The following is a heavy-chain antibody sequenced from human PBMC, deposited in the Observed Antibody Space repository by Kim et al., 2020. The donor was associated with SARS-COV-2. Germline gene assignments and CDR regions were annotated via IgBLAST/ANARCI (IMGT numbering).Heavy chain of an antibody. D-gene: IGHD3-22*01. CDR2: IAYDGSNK. Sequence: GGSLRLSCAASGFTFSSYGMHWVRQAPGKGLEWVAAIAYDGSNKYYADSVKGRFTISRDNPKNTLYLQMNSLRAEDTAVYYCARGEGYYYDSSGYYPFQHWGQGTLVTVSS. V-gene: IGHV3-33*05. CDR3: ARGEGYYYDSSGYYPFQH. CDR1: GFTFSSYG. J-gene: IGHJ1*01.